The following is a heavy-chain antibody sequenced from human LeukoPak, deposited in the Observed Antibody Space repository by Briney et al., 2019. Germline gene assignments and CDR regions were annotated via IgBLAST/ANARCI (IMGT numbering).Heavy chain of an antibody. CDR2: IDGSGGST. V-gene: IGHV3-23*01. CDR1: GFTFAGFA. CDR3: AKDRRLPWDYFDS. Sequence: GGSLRLSCVASGFTFAGFAITWVRQAPGKGLEWVSAIDGSGGSTYYADSVKGRFTISRDNSKNTLYLQMNSMRAEDTAIYYCAKDRRLPWDYFDSWGQGTLVTVSS. J-gene: IGHJ4*02. D-gene: IGHD5-12*01.